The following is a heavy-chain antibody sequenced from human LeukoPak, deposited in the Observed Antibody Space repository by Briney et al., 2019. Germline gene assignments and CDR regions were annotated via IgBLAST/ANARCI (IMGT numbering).Heavy chain of an antibody. D-gene: IGHD5-24*01. Sequence: PGASVKVSCKASGGTFSSYAISWVRQAPGQGLEWMGRIIPILGIANYAQKFQGRVTITADKSTSTAYMELSSLRSEDTAVYYCARDPRRDGYNYEVEGYFDLWGRGTLVTVSS. CDR1: GGTFSSYA. J-gene: IGHJ2*01. V-gene: IGHV1-69*04. CDR3: ARDPRRDGYNYEVEGYFDL. CDR2: IIPILGIA.